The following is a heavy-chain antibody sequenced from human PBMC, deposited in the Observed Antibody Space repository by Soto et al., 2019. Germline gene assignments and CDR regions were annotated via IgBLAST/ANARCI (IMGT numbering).Heavy chain of an antibody. J-gene: IGHJ4*02. CDR1: GGSVSPYY. Sequence: QVHLQESGPGLVKPSETLSLTCTVSGGSVSPYYWSWIRQPPGKGLEWVGYTNYSGSTDYNTTLNRRVTISVDTSKNQISLALTSVTAADTAVYYCARAAAGSFDRWGQGTLVIVSS. CDR2: TNYSGST. CDR3: ARAAAGSFDR. D-gene: IGHD6-13*01. V-gene: IGHV4-59*02.